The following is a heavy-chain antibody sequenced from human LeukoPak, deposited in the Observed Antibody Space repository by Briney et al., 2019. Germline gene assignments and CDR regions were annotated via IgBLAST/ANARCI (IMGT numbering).Heavy chain of an antibody. CDR3: ARRPGILGYCSSTSCYNNWFDP. Sequence: SETLSLTCAVSGYPISSGYYWGWIRQPPGKGLEWIGSIYHSGSTYYNPSLKSRVTISVDTSKNQFSLKLSSVTAADTAVYYCARRPGILGYCSSTSCYNNWFDPWGQGTLVTVSS. D-gene: IGHD2-2*02. CDR1: GYPISSGYY. J-gene: IGHJ5*02. CDR2: IYHSGST. V-gene: IGHV4-38-2*01.